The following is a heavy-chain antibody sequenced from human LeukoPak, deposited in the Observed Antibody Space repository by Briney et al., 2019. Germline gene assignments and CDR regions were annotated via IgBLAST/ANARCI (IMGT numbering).Heavy chain of an antibody. Sequence: SVKVSCKASGGTFSSYAISWVRQAPGQGLEWMGGIIPIFGTANYAQKFQGRVTITADESTSTAYMELSSLRSEDTAVYYCARGGYCSSTSCADLYYYYMDVWGKGTTVTVSS. V-gene: IGHV1-69*13. D-gene: IGHD2-2*01. CDR2: IIPIFGTA. J-gene: IGHJ6*03. CDR3: ARGGYCSSTSCADLYYYYMDV. CDR1: GGTFSSYA.